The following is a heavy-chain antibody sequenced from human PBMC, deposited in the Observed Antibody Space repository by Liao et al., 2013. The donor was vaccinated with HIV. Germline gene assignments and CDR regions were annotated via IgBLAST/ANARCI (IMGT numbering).Heavy chain of an antibody. CDR2: INYSGST. V-gene: IGHV4-39*07. D-gene: IGHD6-19*01. CDR3: ARDIAVAGYFDL. CDR1: GGSISSSSYY. J-gene: IGHJ2*01. Sequence: QLQLQESGPGLVKPSETLSLTCTVSGGSISSSSYYWGWIRQPPGKGLEWIGSINYSGSTYYNPSLKSRVTISVDTSKNQFSLKLSSVTAADTAVYYCARDIAVAGYFDLWGRGTLVTVSS.